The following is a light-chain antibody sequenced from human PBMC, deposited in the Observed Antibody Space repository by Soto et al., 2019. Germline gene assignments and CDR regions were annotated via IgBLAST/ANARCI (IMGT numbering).Light chain of an antibody. J-gene: IGKJ2*01. CDR1: QSVSSSY. Sequence: ESVLTQSPGTLSLSPGERATLSCRASQSVSSSYLAWYQQKPGQAPRLLIYGASSRATGIPDRFSGSGSGTDFTLTISRLEPEDLEVYYCQQYGSSTYTFGQGTKLEIK. CDR2: GAS. V-gene: IGKV3-20*01. CDR3: QQYGSSTYT.